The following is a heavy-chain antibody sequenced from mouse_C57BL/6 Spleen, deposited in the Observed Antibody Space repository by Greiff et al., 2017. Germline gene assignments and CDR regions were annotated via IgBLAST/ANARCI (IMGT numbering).Heavy chain of an antibody. CDR1: GFTFSDYG. CDR3: ARQTPMDD. J-gene: IGHJ4*01. CDR2: ISNLAYSI. Sequence: EVMLVEPGGGLVQPGGSLKLSCAASGFTFSDYGMAWVRQAPRKGPEWVAFISNLAYSINYADTVTGRFTLSIETAKNTLYLAMSGLGSEYSAIYYCARQTPMDDWGQGTSVTVSS. V-gene: IGHV5-15*04.